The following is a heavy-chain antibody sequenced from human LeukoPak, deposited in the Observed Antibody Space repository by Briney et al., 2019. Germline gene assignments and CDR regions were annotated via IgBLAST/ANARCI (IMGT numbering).Heavy chain of an antibody. V-gene: IGHV4-39*07. J-gene: IGHJ4*02. D-gene: IGHD1-26*01. Sequence: SETLSLTCTVSGGSISSSSYYWGWIRQPPGKGLEWIGSIYYSGSTYYNPSLKSRVTISVDTSKNQFSLKLSSVTAADTAVYYCARRSGSYYINGAFDYWGQGTLVTVSS. CDR2: IYYSGST. CDR3: ARRSGSYYINGAFDY. CDR1: GGSISSSSYY.